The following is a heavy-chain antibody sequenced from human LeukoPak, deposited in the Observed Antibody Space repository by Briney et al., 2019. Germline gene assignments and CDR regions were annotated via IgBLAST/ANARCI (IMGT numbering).Heavy chain of an antibody. D-gene: IGHD3-10*01. CDR2: ISGSGGST. CDR3: AKRSGSGGPFDY. CDR1: GFTFNNYW. Sequence: GESLRLSCAASGFTFNNYWMSWVRQAPGKGLEWVSAISGSGGSTYYADSVKGRVTISRDNSKNTLYLQVNSLRVEDTAVYYCAKRSGSGGPFDYWGQGFLVTVSS. J-gene: IGHJ4*02. V-gene: IGHV3-23*01.